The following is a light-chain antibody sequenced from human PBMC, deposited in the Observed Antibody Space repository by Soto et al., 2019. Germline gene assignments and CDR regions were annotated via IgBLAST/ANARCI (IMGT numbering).Light chain of an antibody. CDR3: SSYSTGGSFV. Sequence: QSALTQPASVSGSPGQSITISCTGTSSDVGGYEYVSWYQQYPGKAPKLMIYEVNDRPAGAPRCLSGSKSGNTASLTITGPQAEDEADYYCSSYSTGGSFVFGTGTKLTVL. J-gene: IGLJ1*01. V-gene: IGLV2-14*01. CDR2: EVN. CDR1: SSDVGGYEY.